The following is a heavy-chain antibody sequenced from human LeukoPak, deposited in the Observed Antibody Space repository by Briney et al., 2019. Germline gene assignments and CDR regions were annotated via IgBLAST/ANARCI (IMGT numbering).Heavy chain of an antibody. CDR3: ARPAYTAAYDL. D-gene: IGHD3-16*01. J-gene: IGHJ3*01. Sequence: GGSLRLSCAASGFTFTNFAMHWIRQAPGKGLERVANMKGDGSEIHYVDSVKGRFTISRDNARNSLFLQMNGLRPEDTAVYYCARPAYTAAYDLWGQGTMVTVSS. CDR2: MKGDGSEI. CDR1: GFTFTNFA. V-gene: IGHV3-7*01.